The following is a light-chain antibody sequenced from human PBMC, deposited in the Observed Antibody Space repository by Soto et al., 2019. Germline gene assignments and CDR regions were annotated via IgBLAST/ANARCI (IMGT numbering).Light chain of an antibody. CDR2: QIS. CDR1: QSLVHSDGNTF. Sequence: DIVMTQTALSSPVTLGQPASISCRSSQSLVHSDGNTFLSWLHQRPGQPPRLLIYQISKRFSGVPDRFSGSGAGTAFTLKISRVEAEDVGVYYCMQATQFPFTFGQGTKLQI. J-gene: IGKJ2*01. V-gene: IGKV2-24*01. CDR3: MQATQFPFT.